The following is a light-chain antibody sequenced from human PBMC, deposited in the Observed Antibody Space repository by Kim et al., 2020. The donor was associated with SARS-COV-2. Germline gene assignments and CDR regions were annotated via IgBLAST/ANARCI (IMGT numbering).Light chain of an antibody. V-gene: IGLV1-40*01. CDR2: ANN. CDR1: RSNIGAGYD. J-gene: IGLJ2*01. CDR3: QSYDSSLSGVV. Sequence: RVAISCTGGRSNIGAGYDVHWYQQFPGTSPKVLIYANNNRPSGVPDRFSGSKSGTSASLAITGLQAEDEADYYCQSYDSSLSGVVFGAGTQLTVL.